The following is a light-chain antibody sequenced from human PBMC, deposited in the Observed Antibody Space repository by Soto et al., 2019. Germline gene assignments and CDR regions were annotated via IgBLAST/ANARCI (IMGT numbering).Light chain of an antibody. CDR3: SSYGGANTVV. V-gene: IGLV2-8*01. J-gene: IGLJ2*01. Sequence: QSALTQPPSASGSPGQSVTISCTGTSNDVGGYNYVSWYQQHPGKAPKLMIHEVSKRPSGVPDRFSGSKSGNTASLTVSGLLTEDEADYYCSSYGGANTVVFGGGTKVTV. CDR2: EVS. CDR1: SNDVGGYNY.